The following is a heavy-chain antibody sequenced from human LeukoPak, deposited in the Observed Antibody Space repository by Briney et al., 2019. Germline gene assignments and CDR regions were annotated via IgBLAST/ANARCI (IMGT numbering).Heavy chain of an antibody. CDR1: GGSITSSGYY. CDR3: ARESSYYYSPGSQLFDP. D-gene: IGHD3-10*01. CDR2: IYYSGST. V-gene: IGHV4-39*07. Sequence: PSETLSLTCSVSGGSITSSGYYWGWIRQPPGKGLEWIGSIYYSGSTYYNPPLKSRVTISVDTSKNQFSLKLSSVTAADTAVCYCARESSYYYSPGSQLFDPWGQGTLVTVSS. J-gene: IGHJ5*02.